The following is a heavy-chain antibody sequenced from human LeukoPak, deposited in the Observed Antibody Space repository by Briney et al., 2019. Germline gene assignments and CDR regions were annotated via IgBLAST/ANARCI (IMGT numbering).Heavy chain of an antibody. CDR2: IIPIFGTA. V-gene: IGHV1-69*01. Sequence: ASVKVSCKASGGTFSSYAISWVRQAPGQGLEWMGGIIPIFGTANYAQKFQGRVTITADESTSTAYMELSSLRSEDTAVYYCARDPKVAAGRFDYWGQGTPVTVSS. CDR3: ARDPKVAAGRFDY. CDR1: GGTFSSYA. D-gene: IGHD6-13*01. J-gene: IGHJ4*02.